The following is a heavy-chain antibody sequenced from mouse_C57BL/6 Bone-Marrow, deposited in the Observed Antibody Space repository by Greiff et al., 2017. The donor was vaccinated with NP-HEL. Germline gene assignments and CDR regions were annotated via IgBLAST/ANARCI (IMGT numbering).Heavy chain of an antibody. Sequence: VQLQQSGAELARPGASVKMSCKASGYTFTSYTMHWVKQRPGQGLEWIGYINPSSGYTKYIQKFKDKATLTADKSSSTAYMQLSSLTSEDSAVYYCAIFYDYDLYYAMDYWGQGTSVTVSS. CDR3: AIFYDYDLYYAMDY. CDR1: GYTFTSYT. J-gene: IGHJ4*01. V-gene: IGHV1-4*01. CDR2: INPSSGYT. D-gene: IGHD2-4*01.